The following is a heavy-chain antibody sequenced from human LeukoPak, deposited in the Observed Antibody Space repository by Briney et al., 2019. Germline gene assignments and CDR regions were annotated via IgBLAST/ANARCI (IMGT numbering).Heavy chain of an antibody. D-gene: IGHD6-13*01. CDR3: ARPTAAGSYGAFDI. CDR2: IYYSGST. CDR1: GGSISSYY. Sequence: SEALSLTCTVSGGSISSYYWSWIRQPPGKGLEWIGYIYYSGSTNYNPSLKSRVTISVDTSKNQFSLKLSSVTAADTAVYYCARPTAAGSYGAFDIWGQGTMVTVSS. J-gene: IGHJ3*02. V-gene: IGHV4-59*08.